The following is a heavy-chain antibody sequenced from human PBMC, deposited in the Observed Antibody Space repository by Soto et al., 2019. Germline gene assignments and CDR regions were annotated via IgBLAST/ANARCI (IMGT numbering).Heavy chain of an antibody. CDR1: GFTFSTYW. J-gene: IGHJ3*02. V-gene: IGHV3-7*01. Sequence: EVQLVESGGDLVQPGGSLRLSCAASGFTFSTYWMTWVRQAPGRGLEWVANIRKDASVIHYADTVEGRFTISRDNAKKSLYLQMSSVRAEDTAVYFCARDLSPADGNLFYDEFDIWGQGTVVTVSS. D-gene: IGHD2-2*01. CDR3: ARDLSPADGNLFYDEFDI. CDR2: IRKDASVI.